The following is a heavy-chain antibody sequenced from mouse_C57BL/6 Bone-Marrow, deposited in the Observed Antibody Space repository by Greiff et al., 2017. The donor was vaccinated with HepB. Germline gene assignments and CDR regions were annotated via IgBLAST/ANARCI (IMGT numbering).Heavy chain of an antibody. J-gene: IGHJ4*01. V-gene: IGHV7-3*01. CDR3: ARSPFTTVVAPYAMDY. CDR2: IRNKANGYTT. CDR1: GFTFTDYY. Sequence: EVMLVESGGGLVQPGGSLSLSCAASGFTFTDYYMSWVRQPPGKALEWLGFIRNKANGYTTEYSASVKGRFTISRDNSQSILYLQMNALRAEDSATYYCARSPFTTVVAPYAMDYWGQGTSVTVSS. D-gene: IGHD1-1*01.